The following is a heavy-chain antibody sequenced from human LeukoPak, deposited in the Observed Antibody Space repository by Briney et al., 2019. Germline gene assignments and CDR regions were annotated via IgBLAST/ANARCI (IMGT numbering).Heavy chain of an antibody. CDR2: INPNSGGT. CDR1: RYTFTGYY. V-gene: IGHV1-2*02. CDR3: AITIFGVVIPVGMDV. D-gene: IGHD3-3*01. J-gene: IGHJ6*02. Sequence: ASVKVSCKASRYTFTGYYMHWVRQAPGQGLEWMGWINPNSGGTNYAQKFQGRVTMTRDTSISTAYMELSRLRSDDTAVYYCAITIFGVVIPVGMDVWGQGTTVTVSS.